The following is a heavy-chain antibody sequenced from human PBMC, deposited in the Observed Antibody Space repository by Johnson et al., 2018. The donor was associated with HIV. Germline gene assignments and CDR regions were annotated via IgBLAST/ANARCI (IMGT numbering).Heavy chain of an antibody. V-gene: IGHV3-15*01. CDR1: GFTFSNVW. Sequence: VQLVESGGGLVKPGGSLKVSCAASGFTFSNVWMHWVRQAPGKGLEWVGRIKRKTDGGTTDYAAPVKGKFTISRDDSKNTLYLEMNSLKTEDTAVYYCTTDLPYCSGHDCYNAFELWGQGTTVIVSS. D-gene: IGHD2-15*01. J-gene: IGHJ3*01. CDR3: TTDLPYCSGHDCYNAFEL. CDR2: IKRKTDGGTT.